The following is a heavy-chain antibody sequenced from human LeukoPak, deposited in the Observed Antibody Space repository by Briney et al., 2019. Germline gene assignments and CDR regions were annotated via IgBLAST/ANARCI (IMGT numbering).Heavy chain of an antibody. J-gene: IGHJ4*02. Sequence: ASVKVSCKASGYTFTGYYMHWVRQAPGQGLEWMGWINPNSGGTNYAQKFQGRVTMTRNTSISTAYMELSSLRSEDTAVYYCARALYGVYADYWGQGTLVTVSS. CDR3: ARALYGVYADY. CDR2: INPNSGGT. V-gene: IGHV1-2*02. CDR1: GYTFTGYY. D-gene: IGHD3-3*01.